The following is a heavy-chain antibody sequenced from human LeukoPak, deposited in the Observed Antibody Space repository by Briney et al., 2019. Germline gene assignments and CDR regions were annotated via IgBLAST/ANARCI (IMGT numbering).Heavy chain of an antibody. CDR3: VKATDYGDYSIFDY. CDR2: ISSNGGST. J-gene: IGHJ4*02. Sequence: GGSLRLSCSASGFTFRSYAMQWVRQAPGKGLEYVSAISSNGGSTYYADSVKGRFTISRDNSKNTPYLQMSSLRAEDTAVYYCVKATDYGDYSIFDYWGQGTLVTVSS. CDR1: GFTFRSYA. V-gene: IGHV3-64D*06. D-gene: IGHD4-17*01.